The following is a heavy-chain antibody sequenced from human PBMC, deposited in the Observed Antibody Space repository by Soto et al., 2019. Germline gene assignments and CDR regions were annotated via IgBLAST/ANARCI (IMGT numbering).Heavy chain of an antibody. CDR1: GYTFTSYY. J-gene: IGHJ3*02. CDR2: INPSGGST. Sequence: ASVKVSCKASGYTFTSYYMHWVRQAPGQGLEWMGIINPSGGSTSYAQKFQGRVTMTRDTSTSTVYMELSSLRSGDTAVYYCARAGSIDAFDIWGQGTMVTVSS. D-gene: IGHD4-4*01. CDR3: ARAGSIDAFDI. V-gene: IGHV1-46*01.